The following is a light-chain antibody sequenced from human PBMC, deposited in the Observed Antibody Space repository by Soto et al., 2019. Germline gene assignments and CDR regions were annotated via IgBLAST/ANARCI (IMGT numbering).Light chain of an antibody. J-gene: IGLJ2*01. Sequence: SYELTQPPSVSVAPGKTARITCGGNNIGSKSVHWYQQKPGQAPVLVIYYEIDRPSGIPERFSGSNSGNTATLTITRVDAGDEADYYCHVLHSDSDHPVFGGGTKLTVL. CDR1: NIGSKS. CDR2: YEI. CDR3: HVLHSDSDHPV. V-gene: IGLV3-21*04.